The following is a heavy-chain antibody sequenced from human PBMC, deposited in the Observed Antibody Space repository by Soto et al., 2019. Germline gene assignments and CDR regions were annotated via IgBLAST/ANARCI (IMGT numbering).Heavy chain of an antibody. Sequence: DVHLVESAGGLVQPGGSLRLSCAASGFSVSRKFMNWLRQATGKGLELVSVLYTSGETHYADSVNGRVTVSSDDSKTTVYLQLNSLRIEDTGVYYCARARNDSSGQSGHPNPLDMWGPGTLVSV. CDR1: GFSVSRKF. CDR3: ARARNDSSGQSGHPNPLDM. D-gene: IGHD3-22*01. V-gene: IGHV3-53*01. J-gene: IGHJ3*02. CDR2: LYTSGET.